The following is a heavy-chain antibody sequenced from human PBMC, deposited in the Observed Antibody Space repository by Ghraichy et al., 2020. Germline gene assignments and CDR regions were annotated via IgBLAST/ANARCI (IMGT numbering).Heavy chain of an antibody. CDR3: AKRLINYPFDS. Sequence: GESLNISCAASGFTFNSYAMNWIRQAPGKGLEWVSTISDSGGTTYYADSVKGRFTISRDNSGHTVFLQMNSLRAEDTAVYYCAKRLINYPFDSWGQGTLVAVSS. J-gene: IGHJ4*02. D-gene: IGHD1-7*01. CDR2: ISDSGGTT. V-gene: IGHV3-23*01. CDR1: GFTFNSYA.